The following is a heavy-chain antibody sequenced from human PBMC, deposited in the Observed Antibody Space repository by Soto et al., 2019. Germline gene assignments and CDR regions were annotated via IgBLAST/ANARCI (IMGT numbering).Heavy chain of an antibody. CDR1: GFTVSTKS. J-gene: IGHJ2*01. Sequence: EVQVVESGGGLVQPGGSLRLSCAASGFTVSTKSMTWVRQAPGKGLEWVSVIYGGDSTYYADSVKGRFTISRDNSKNTVYLQMNSLRAEDTAVYYCARETKGEDCTGANCASDWYFDLWGRDTLVTVSS. CDR3: ARETKGEDCTGANCASDWYFDL. CDR2: IYGGDST. V-gene: IGHV3-66*01. D-gene: IGHD2-8*02.